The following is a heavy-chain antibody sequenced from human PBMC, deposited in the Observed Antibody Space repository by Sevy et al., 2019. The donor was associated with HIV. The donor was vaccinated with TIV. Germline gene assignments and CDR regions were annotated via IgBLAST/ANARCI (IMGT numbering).Heavy chain of an antibody. Sequence: GGSLRLSCAASGFAFSSYWMHWVRQVPGKGLVWVSRIKSDGSSTSYADSVKGRFTISRDNAKNTLYLQMNSLRAEDTAVYYCARDRSGSYHVSDNWFDPWGQGTLVTVSS. CDR3: ARDRSGSYHVSDNWFDP. V-gene: IGHV3-74*01. CDR1: GFAFSSYW. CDR2: IKSDGSST. D-gene: IGHD1-26*01. J-gene: IGHJ5*02.